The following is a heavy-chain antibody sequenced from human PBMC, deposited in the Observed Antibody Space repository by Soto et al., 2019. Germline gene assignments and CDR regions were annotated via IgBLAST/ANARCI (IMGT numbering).Heavy chain of an antibody. Sequence: EVQLLESGGGLVQPGGSLRLSCTASGFTFSNHAMSWVRQAPGQGLEWVSAISGAGNSASHAHSVQGRFIISRDNSKNTLFLQMNSLRAEDTATYYCAKNDCGTITGQLVDHWGQGTRVTVSS. CDR1: GFTFSNHA. CDR2: ISGAGNSA. V-gene: IGHV3-23*01. J-gene: IGHJ4*02. D-gene: IGHD2-21*01. CDR3: AKNDCGTITGQLVDH.